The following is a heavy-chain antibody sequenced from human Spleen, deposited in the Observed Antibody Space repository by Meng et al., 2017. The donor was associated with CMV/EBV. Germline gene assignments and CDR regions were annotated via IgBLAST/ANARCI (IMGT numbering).Heavy chain of an antibody. CDR1: GGSISSSSYY. D-gene: IGHD2-2*01. CDR2: IYYSGST. V-gene: IGHV4-39*07. J-gene: IGHJ4*02. CDR3: ARVITEIGYCSSTSCYYFDY. Sequence: SETLSLTCTVSGGSISSSSYYWGWIRQPPGKGLEWIGSIYYSGSTYYNPSLKSRVTISVDTSKNQFSLKLSSVTAADTAVYYCARVITEIGYCSSTSCYYFDYWGQGTLVTVSS.